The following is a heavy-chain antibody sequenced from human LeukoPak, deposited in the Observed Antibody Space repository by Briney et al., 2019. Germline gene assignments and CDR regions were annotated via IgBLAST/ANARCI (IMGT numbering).Heavy chain of an antibody. V-gene: IGHV1-69*13. J-gene: IGHJ4*02. CDR3: ARGPITTRSHFDY. D-gene: IGHD3-22*01. CDR1: GGTFSSYA. Sequence: ASLKVSCRASGGTFSSYAISWVRQAPGQGLEWMGGIIPIFATANYAQKFQGRVTITADESTSTAYMELSSLGSEDTAVYYCARGPITTRSHFDYWGQGTLVTVSS. CDR2: IIPIFATA.